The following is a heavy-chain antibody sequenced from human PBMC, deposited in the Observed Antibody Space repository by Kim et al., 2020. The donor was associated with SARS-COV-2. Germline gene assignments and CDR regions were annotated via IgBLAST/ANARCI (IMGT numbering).Heavy chain of an antibody. V-gene: IGHV3-30*04. CDR1: GFTFSSYA. CDR2: ISYDGSNK. CDR3: ARDIAAANYFDY. J-gene: IGHJ4*02. D-gene: IGHD6-13*01. Sequence: GGYLRLSCAASGFTFSSYAMHWVRQAPGKGLEWVAVISYDGSNKYYADSVKGRFTISRDNSKNTLYLQMNSLRAEDTAVYYCARDIAAANYFDYWGQGTL.